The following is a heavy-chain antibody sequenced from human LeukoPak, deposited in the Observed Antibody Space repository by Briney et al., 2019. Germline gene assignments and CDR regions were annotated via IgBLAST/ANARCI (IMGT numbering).Heavy chain of an antibody. V-gene: IGHV3-21*01. J-gene: IGHJ4*02. CDR2: ISSSSSYI. CDR1: GFTFSSYS. D-gene: IGHD5-18*01. CDR3: ARDVDTAMVYFDY. Sequence: KTGGSLRLSCAASGFTFSSYSMNWVRQAPGKGLEWVSSISSSSSYIYYADSVKGRFTISRDNAENSLYLQMNSLRAEDTAVYYCARDVDTAMVYFDYWGQGTLVTVSS.